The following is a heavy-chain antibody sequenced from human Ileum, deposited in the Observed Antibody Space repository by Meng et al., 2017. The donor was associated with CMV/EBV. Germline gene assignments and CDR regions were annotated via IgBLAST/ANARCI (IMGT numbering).Heavy chain of an antibody. CDR1: GGSISSGDYY. Sequence: SETLSLTCTVSGGSISSGDYYWSWIRQPPGKGLEWIGYIYYSGSTYYNPSLKSRVTISVDTSKNQFSLKLNSVTAADTGVYYCARGVLEWLLYVRWFDPWGQGTLVTVSS. CDR2: IYYSGST. V-gene: IGHV4-30-4*08. J-gene: IGHJ5*02. D-gene: IGHD3-3*01. CDR3: ARGVLEWLLYVRWFDP.